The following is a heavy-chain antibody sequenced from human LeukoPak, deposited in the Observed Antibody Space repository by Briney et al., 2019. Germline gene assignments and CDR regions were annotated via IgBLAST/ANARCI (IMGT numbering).Heavy chain of an antibody. Sequence: GGSLRLSCATSGFTFSSYAMSWVRQAPGKGLEWVSGIGASGGSTYYADSVKGRFTISGDNSKNTLYLKMNSLRTEDTAVYYCAKAEGYDILTGLDYWGQGTLVTVSS. J-gene: IGHJ4*02. CDR3: AKAEGYDILTGLDY. V-gene: IGHV3-23*01. CDR1: GFTFSSYA. D-gene: IGHD3-9*01. CDR2: IGASGGST.